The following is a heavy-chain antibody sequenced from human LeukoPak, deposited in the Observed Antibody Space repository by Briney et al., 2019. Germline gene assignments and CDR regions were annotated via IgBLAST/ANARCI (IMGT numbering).Heavy chain of an antibody. Sequence: GGSLRLFCAACGFTVSNNYMRWVRQAPGKGLEWGSVIYRGGGTYYADSVKGRFTISRDNSKNTLYLQINSLRAEDTAVYYCARDSGGSYYTDYWGQGTLVTVSS. CDR2: IYRGGGT. J-gene: IGHJ4*02. CDR3: ARDSGGSYYTDY. D-gene: IGHD1-26*01. CDR1: GFTVSNNY. V-gene: IGHV3-66*01.